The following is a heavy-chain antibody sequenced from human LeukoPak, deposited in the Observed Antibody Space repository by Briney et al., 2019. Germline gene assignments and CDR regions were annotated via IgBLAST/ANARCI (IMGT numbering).Heavy chain of an antibody. CDR1: GYSFTSYW. Sequence: RGESLKLSCKGSGYSFTSYWIGWVRQMPGKGLEWMGIIYPGDSDTRYSPSFRGQVTISADKSISTAYLQWSSLKASDTAMYYCTRGDTVVVPAGIAYNWFDPWGQGTLVTVSS. D-gene: IGHD2-2*01. J-gene: IGHJ5*02. V-gene: IGHV5-51*01. CDR2: IYPGDSDT. CDR3: TRGDTVVVPAGIAYNWFDP.